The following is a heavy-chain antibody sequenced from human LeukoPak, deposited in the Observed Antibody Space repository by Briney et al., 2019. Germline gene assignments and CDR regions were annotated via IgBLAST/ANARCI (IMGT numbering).Heavy chain of an antibody. V-gene: IGHV3-7*03. J-gene: IGHJ4*02. CDR1: GFTFSSYW. D-gene: IGHD3-3*01. CDR3: ARDQYDTWSRRGNFDS. CDR2: INHNGNVN. Sequence: GGSLRLSCAASGFTFSSYWMNWARQAPGKGLEWVASINHNGNVNYYVDSVKGRFTISRDNTKNSLYLQMNSLRVEDTAVFYCARDQYDTWSRRGNFDSWGQGTLVIVSS.